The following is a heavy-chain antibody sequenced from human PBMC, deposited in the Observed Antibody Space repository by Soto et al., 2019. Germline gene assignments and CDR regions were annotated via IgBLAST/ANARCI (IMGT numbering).Heavy chain of an antibody. D-gene: IGHD3-22*01. CDR3: ARDPYDSGGYAAFDI. CDR1: GFTFSDHY. J-gene: IGHJ3*02. V-gene: IGHV3-72*01. Sequence: EVQLVESGGGLVQPGGSLRLSCAASGFTFSDHYMEWVRQAPGKGLEWVGRIRHKADSYTTEYAASVKGRFTISRDNAKNSLYLQMNSLSAEDTAVYYCARDPYDSGGYAAFDIWGQGTMVTVSS. CDR2: IRHKADSYTT.